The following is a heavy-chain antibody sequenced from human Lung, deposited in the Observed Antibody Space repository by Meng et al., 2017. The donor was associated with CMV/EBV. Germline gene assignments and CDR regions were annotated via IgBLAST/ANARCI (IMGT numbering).Heavy chain of an antibody. J-gene: IGHJ4*02. D-gene: IGHD3-3*01. CDR3: ARGFRFRSGYHSSPLDY. Sequence: YAFTSYAVYWVRQATGQGLEWMGWMNPNSGDADSEQKFQGRVTMTGNTSINTAYMELSSLRSEDAALYYCARGFRFRSGYHSSPLDYWGQGALVTVSS. CDR2: MNPNSGDA. CDR1: YAFTSYA. V-gene: IGHV1-8*01.